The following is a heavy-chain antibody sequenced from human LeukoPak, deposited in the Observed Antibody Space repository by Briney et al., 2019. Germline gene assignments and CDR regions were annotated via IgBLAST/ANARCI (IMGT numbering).Heavy chain of an antibody. CDR2: IYSDSSDT. Sequence: GGSLRLSCAASGFSLSSSSMAWVRQAPGGRPDWVSDIYSDSSDTYYADSVKGRFSISRDDSKNTLYLQMYSLRTEDTATYYCAKRLNINYFEYWGRGTLVTVSP. D-gene: IGHD2/OR15-2a*01. V-gene: IGHV3-23*03. CDR3: AKRLNINYFEY. J-gene: IGHJ4*02. CDR1: GFSLSSSS.